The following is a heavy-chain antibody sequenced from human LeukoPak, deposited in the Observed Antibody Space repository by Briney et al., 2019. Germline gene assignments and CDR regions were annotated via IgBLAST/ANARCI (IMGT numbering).Heavy chain of an antibody. CDR3: ATDLSAAGSPDY. CDR1: GLTFSSYA. CDR2: ISYDGSNK. Sequence: GGSLRLSCAASGLTFSSYAMHCVRQAPGKGLEWVAVISYDGSNKYYADSVKGRFTISRDNSKNTLYLQMNSLRAEDTAVYYCATDLSAAGSPDYWGQGTLVTVSS. J-gene: IGHJ4*02. V-gene: IGHV3-30-3*02. D-gene: IGHD6-13*01.